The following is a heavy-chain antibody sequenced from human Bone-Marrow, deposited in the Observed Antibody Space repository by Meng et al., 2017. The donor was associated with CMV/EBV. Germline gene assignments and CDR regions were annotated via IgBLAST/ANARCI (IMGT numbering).Heavy chain of an antibody. CDR3: ARVRAVAGTGGAFDI. J-gene: IGHJ3*02. CDR2: IKQDGSEK. Sequence: GESLKISCAASGFTFSSYEMNWVRQAPGKGLEWVANIKQDGSEKYYVDSVKGRFTISRDNAKNSLYLQMNSLRAEDTAVYYCARVRAVAGTGGAFDIWGQGTMVTVSS. CDR1: GFTFSSYE. D-gene: IGHD6-19*01. V-gene: IGHV3-7*01.